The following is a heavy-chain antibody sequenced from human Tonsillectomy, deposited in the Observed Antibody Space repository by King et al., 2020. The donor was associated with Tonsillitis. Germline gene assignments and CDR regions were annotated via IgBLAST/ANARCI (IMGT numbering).Heavy chain of an antibody. V-gene: IGHV3-30*19. CDR1: GFSISSYA. Sequence: VQLVESGGGVVQPGRSLRLSCAASGFSISSYAMHWVRQAPGKGLEWVGLISLDGSNVYYADSVKGRFTISRDKSGRALYLQMNSLRADDTAIYYCARDLVTVAGHTFYSGMDVWGQGTTVTVSS. CDR3: ARDLVTVAGHTFYSGMDV. D-gene: IGHD6-19*01. J-gene: IGHJ6*02. CDR2: ISLDGSNV.